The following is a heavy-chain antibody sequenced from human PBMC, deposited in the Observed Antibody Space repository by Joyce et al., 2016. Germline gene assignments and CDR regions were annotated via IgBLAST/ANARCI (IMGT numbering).Heavy chain of an antibody. CDR1: GFNFSGYE. J-gene: IGHJ4*02. CDR2: IRASGTIT. D-gene: IGHD5-18*01. CDR3: ARGNYGYDY. V-gene: IGHV3-48*03. Sequence: DVQLVESGGGLVQPGGSLRISCAASGFNFSGYEMDWVRQATGKRLEGVSNIRASGTITYYPDSVKGRFTIASDNAKNSLYLQMDSLRAEDTAVYYCARGNYGYDYWGQGTPVTVSS.